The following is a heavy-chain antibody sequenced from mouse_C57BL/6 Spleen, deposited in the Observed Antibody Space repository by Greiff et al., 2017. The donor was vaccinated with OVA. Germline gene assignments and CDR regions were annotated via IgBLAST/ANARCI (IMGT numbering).Heavy chain of an antibody. CDR2: SRNKANDYTT. D-gene: IGHD4-1*01. CDR3: ARDAGLGRGYFEV. V-gene: IGHV7-1*01. Sequence: EVNVVESGGGLVQSGRSLRLSCATSGFPFSDFYMEWVRQAPGTGLEWLAASRNKANDYTTEYSASVKGRFIVSSDTSQSILYLQMNALRAEDTAIYYCARDAGLGRGYFEVWGTGTTVTVSS. CDR1: GFPFSDFY. J-gene: IGHJ1*03.